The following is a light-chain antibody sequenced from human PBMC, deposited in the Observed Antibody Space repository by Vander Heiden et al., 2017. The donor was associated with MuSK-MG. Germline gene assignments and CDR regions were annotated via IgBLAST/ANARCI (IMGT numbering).Light chain of an antibody. V-gene: IGLV3-21*03. J-gene: IGLJ1*01. CDR2: NNN. CDR1: NVGSKS. CDR3: QGCDSNSDHYV. Sequence: YVLTQPPSVSLAPEKTARISCGGNNVGSKSVHSYQQKPGQAPVVVIYNNNDRPSGIPERFSGSNSGDTATLTTRGVDGGDEADYLCQGCDSNSDHYVFGTGTKVTVL.